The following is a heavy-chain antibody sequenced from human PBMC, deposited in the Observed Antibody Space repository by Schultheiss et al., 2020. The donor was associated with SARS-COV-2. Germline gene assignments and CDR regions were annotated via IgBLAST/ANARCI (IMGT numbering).Heavy chain of an antibody. J-gene: IGHJ4*02. CDR1: GYSFRSYG. D-gene: IGHD6-19*01. Sequence: SVKVSCKASGYSFRSYGISWLRQAPGQGLEWMGGIIPILGIANYAQKFQGRVTITRDTSASTAYMELSSLRSDDTAVYYCAKYRGWYARPPLLFDYWGQGILVTVSS. V-gene: IGHV1-69*10. CDR3: AKYRGWYARPPLLFDY. CDR2: IIPILGIA.